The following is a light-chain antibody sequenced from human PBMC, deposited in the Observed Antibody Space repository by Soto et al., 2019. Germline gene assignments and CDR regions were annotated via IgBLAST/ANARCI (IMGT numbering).Light chain of an antibody. CDR3: QQYGSPLT. CDR2: NAS. CDR1: QIGSSNY. Sequence: EIVLTQSPGTLSLSPGERATLSCRSSQIGSSNYLAWYQQKPGQAPRLLIYNASRRATGIPDRFSGSGSGTDFTLTIRSLEPEDFAVYYCQQYGSPLTFGGGTKVEI. J-gene: IGKJ4*01. V-gene: IGKV3-20*01.